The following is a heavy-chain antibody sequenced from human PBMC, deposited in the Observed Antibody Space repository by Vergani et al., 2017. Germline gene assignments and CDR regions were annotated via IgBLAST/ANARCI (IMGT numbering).Heavy chain of an antibody. D-gene: IGHD5-24*01. CDR3: ARDRGGRCLQSRDAFDI. Sequence: EVQLLESGGGLVQPGGSLRLSCAASGFTFSSYAMSWVRQAPGKGLEWVSAIGGSGGSTYYADSVKGRFTISRDNAKNSLYLQMNSLRAEDTAVYYCARDRGGRCLQSRDAFDIWGQGTMVTVSS. CDR2: IGGSGGST. CDR1: GFTFSSYA. J-gene: IGHJ3*02. V-gene: IGHV3-23*01.